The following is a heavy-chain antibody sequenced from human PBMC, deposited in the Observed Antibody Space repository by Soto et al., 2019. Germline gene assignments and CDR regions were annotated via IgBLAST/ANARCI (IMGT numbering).Heavy chain of an antibody. J-gene: IGHJ4*02. V-gene: IGHV4-59*01. D-gene: IGHD3-10*01. CDR1: GGSISSYY. CDR2: IYYSGST. CDR3: ARESGSYYAY. Sequence: SETLSLTCTVSGGSISSYYWSWIRQPPGKGLEWIGYIYYSGSTNYNPSLKSRVTISVDTSKNQFSLKLSSVTAADTAVYYCARESGSYYAYWGQGTLVTVSS.